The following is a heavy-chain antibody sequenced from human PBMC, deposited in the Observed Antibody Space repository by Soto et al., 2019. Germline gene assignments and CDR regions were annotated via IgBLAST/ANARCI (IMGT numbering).Heavy chain of an antibody. D-gene: IGHD3-10*01. CDR3: AKDGSGSYYIFDY. Sequence: GGSLRLSCAASGFTFSSYGMHRVRQAPGKGLEWVAVISYDGSNKYYADSVKGRFTISRDNSKNTLYLQMNSLRAEDTAVYYCAKDGSGSYYIFDYWGQGTLVTVSS. V-gene: IGHV3-30*18. CDR1: GFTFSSYG. CDR2: ISYDGSNK. J-gene: IGHJ4*02.